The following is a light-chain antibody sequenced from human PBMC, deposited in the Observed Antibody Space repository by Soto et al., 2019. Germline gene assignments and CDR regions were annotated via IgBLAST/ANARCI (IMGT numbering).Light chain of an antibody. Sequence: IVIPQSHAPLSVGPRERASLSCRASQSVSSNLAWYQHKPGQAPRLLTYGASTRATGIPARFSGSGSGTEFTLTISSLQPEDFAVYYCQQYYNWPRTFGQGTKVDIK. CDR3: QQYYNWPRT. CDR1: QSVSSN. V-gene: IGKV3-15*01. CDR2: GAS. J-gene: IGKJ1*01.